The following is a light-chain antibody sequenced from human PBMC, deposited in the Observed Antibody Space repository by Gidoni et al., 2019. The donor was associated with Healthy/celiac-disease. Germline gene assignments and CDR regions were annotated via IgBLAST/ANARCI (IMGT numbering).Light chain of an antibody. CDR1: QSVSSY. J-gene: IGKJ4*01. Sequence: EIVLTHSPATLSLSPGERDTLSCRASQSVSSYLAWYQQKPGQAPRLLIYDASNRATGIPARFSGSESGTDFTLTISSLEPEDFAVYYCQQRSNWPFSLTFGGGTKVEIK. CDR2: DAS. V-gene: IGKV3-11*01. CDR3: QQRSNWPFSLT.